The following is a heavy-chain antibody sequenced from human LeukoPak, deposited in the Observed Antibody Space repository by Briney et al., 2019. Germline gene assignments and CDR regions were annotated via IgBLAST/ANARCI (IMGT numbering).Heavy chain of an antibody. V-gene: IGHV1-8*01. J-gene: IGHJ6*02. D-gene: IGHD3-3*01. CDR2: MNPNSGNT. CDR1: GYTFTSHD. Sequence: ASVKVSCKASGYTFTSHDINWVRQATGQGLEWMGWMNPNSGNTGYAQKFQGRVTMTRNTSISTAYMELSSLRSEDTAVYYCARGSRNEPYDFWSVVYYYYYYGMDVWGQGTTVTVSS. CDR3: ARGSRNEPYDFWSVVYYYYYYGMDV.